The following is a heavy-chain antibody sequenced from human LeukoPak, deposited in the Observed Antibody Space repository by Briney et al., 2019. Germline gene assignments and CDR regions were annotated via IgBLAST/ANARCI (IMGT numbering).Heavy chain of an antibody. D-gene: IGHD1-26*01. CDR1: GFTFSNAW. V-gene: IGHV3-15*01. CDR2: IKSITDGGTT. J-gene: IGHJ4*02. Sequence: GGSLRLSCAASGFTFSNAWMSWVRQAPGKGLEWIGHIKSITDGGTTDYAAPVTGRFTISRDDSKNTLYLQMNSLKTEDTAVYYCTTIPSYSGTYWADYWGQGTLVTVSS. CDR3: TTIPSYSGTYWADY.